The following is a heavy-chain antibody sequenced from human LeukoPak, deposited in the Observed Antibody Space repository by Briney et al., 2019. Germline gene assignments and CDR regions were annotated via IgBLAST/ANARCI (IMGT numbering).Heavy chain of an antibody. Sequence: SETLSLTCTVSGGSISSYYWSWIRQPPGKGLEWMGYIYYSGSTNYNPSLKSRVTISVDTSKNQFSLKLSSVTAADTAVYYCASSGSDSDAEYFQHWGQGTLVTVSS. CDR2: IYYSGST. J-gene: IGHJ1*01. D-gene: IGHD1-26*01. V-gene: IGHV4-59*01. CDR3: ASSGSDSDAEYFQH. CDR1: GGSISSYY.